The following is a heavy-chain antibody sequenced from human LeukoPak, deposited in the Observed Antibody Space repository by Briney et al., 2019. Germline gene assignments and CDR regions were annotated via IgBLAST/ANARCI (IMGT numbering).Heavy chain of an antibody. D-gene: IGHD3-10*01. Sequence: GGSLRLSCAASGFTFSSYSMNWVRQAPGKGLEWVSSISSSSSYIYCADSVKGRFTISRDNAKNSLYLQMNSLRAEDTAVYYCAREESWFGELFPSRFDYWGQGTLVTVSS. CDR3: AREESWFGELFPSRFDY. CDR2: ISSSSSYI. J-gene: IGHJ4*02. CDR1: GFTFSSYS. V-gene: IGHV3-21*01.